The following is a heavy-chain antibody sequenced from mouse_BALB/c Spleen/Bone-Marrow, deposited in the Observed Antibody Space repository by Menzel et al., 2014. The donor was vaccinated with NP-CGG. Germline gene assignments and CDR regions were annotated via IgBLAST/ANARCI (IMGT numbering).Heavy chain of an antibody. D-gene: IGHD2-10*02. CDR2: IYPGGGYT. J-gene: IGHJ2*01. CDR1: GYTFTNYW. CDR3: AREEYGNYDLFIDY. Sequence: QVQLKESGAELVRPGTSVKISCKASGYTFTNYWLSWVKQRPGHGLEWIGDIYPGGGYTNFNERFKGKATLTADTSSSTAYMQLSSLTSEDSAVYFCAREEYGNYDLFIDYRGQGTTLTVSS. V-gene: IGHV1-63*02.